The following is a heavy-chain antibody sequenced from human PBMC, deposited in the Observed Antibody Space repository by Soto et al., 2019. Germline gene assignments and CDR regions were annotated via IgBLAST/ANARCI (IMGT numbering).Heavy chain of an antibody. CDR3: ARLSGCSSTSCYTHMDV. Sequence: PRESLKISCKGSGYSFTSYWIGWVRQMPGKGLEWMGIIYPGDSDTRYSPSFQGQVTISADKSISTAYLQWSSLKASDTAMYYCARLSGCSSTSCYTHMDVWGQGTTVTVSS. CDR1: GYSFTSYW. CDR2: IYPGDSDT. D-gene: IGHD2-2*02. J-gene: IGHJ6*02. V-gene: IGHV5-51*01.